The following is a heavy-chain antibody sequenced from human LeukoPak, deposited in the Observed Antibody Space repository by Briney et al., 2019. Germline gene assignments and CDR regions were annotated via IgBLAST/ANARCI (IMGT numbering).Heavy chain of an antibody. Sequence: SETLSLTCTVSGGSISSSSYYWGWIRQPPGKGLEWIGYIYYSGSTNYNPSLKSRVTISVDTSKNQFSLKLNSVSAADTAVYYCARVLQNYYHMDVWGKGTTVTVSS. J-gene: IGHJ6*03. CDR1: GGSISSSSYY. V-gene: IGHV4-61*05. CDR2: IYYSGST. CDR3: ARVLQNYYHMDV. D-gene: IGHD3-3*01.